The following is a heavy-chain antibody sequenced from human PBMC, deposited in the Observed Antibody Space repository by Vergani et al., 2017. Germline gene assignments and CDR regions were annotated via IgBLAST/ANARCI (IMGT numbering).Heavy chain of an antibody. D-gene: IGHD3-10*01. J-gene: IGHJ6*02. CDR2: ISWNSNSI. CDR3: ARDPDGELFSYYYYGMDV. V-gene: IGHV3-9*02. CDR1: GFTSAGYA. Sequence: EVQLEESGGGLVLPGRSLRLSCVASGFTSAGYAMHWVRQAPGKGLEWVSGISWNSNSIGYADSVKGRFTISRDNAKNSLYLQMNSLRAEDTAVYYCARDPDGELFSYYYYGMDVWGQXP.